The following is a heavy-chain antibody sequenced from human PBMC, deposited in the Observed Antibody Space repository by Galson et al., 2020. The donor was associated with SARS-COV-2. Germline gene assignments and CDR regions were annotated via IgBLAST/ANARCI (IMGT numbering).Heavy chain of an antibody. Sequence: SCAASGFTVSSNYMSWVRQAPGKGLEWVSVIYSGGSTYYADSVKGRFTISRDNSKNTLYLQMNSLRAEDTAVYYCAKYYGDYDSYFDYWGQGTLVTVSS. V-gene: IGHV3-66*01. J-gene: IGHJ4*02. D-gene: IGHD4-17*01. CDR1: GFTVSSNY. CDR3: AKYYGDYDSYFDY. CDR2: IYSGGST.